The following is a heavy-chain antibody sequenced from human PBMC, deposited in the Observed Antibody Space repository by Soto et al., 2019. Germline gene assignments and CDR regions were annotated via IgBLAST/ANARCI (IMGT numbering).Heavy chain of an antibody. D-gene: IGHD3-22*01. CDR1: GFTFSSYG. CDR3: ARAGPYYYDSSGYYPHYYYYGMDV. V-gene: IGHV3-33*01. Sequence: PGGSLRLSCAASGFTFSSYGMHWVRQAPGKGLEWVAVIWYDGSNKYYADSVKGRFTISRDNSKNTLYLQMNSLRAEDTAVYYCARAGPYYYDSSGYYPHYYYYGMDVWGQGTTVTVSS. J-gene: IGHJ6*02. CDR2: IWYDGSNK.